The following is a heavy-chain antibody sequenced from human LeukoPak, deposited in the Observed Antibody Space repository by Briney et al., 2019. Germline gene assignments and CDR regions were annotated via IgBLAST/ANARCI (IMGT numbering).Heavy chain of an antibody. V-gene: IGHV4-59*01. J-gene: IGHJ4*02. CDR1: GGSISSYY. D-gene: IGHD4-17*01. CDR2: IYYSGST. Sequence: SETLSLTCTVSGGSISSYYWSWIRQPPGKGLEWIGYIYYSGSTNYNPSLKSRVTISVDTSKNQFSLKLSSVTAADTAVYYYARVPSDDYGDYQYYFDYWGQGTLVTVSS. CDR3: ARVPSDDYGDYQYYFDY.